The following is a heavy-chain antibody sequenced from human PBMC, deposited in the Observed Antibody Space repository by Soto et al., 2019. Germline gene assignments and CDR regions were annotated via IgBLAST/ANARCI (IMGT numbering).Heavy chain of an antibody. CDR3: AREKYYDSSGYYYVWFDP. Sequence: ASVKVSCKASGYTFTSYAMHWVRQAPGQRLEWMGWINAGNGNTKYSQKFQGRVTITRDTSASTAYMELSSLRSEDTAVYYCAREKYYDSSGYYYVWFDPWCQGTLVTVSS. V-gene: IGHV1-3*01. CDR2: INAGNGNT. D-gene: IGHD3-22*01. J-gene: IGHJ5*02. CDR1: GYTFTSYA.